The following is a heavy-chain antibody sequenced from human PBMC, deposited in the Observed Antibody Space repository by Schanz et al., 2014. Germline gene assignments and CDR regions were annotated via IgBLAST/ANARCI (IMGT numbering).Heavy chain of an antibody. D-gene: IGHD2-15*01. CDR1: GYSFSAYY. Sequence: QVQLVQSGAELKNPGASVKVSCKASGYSFSAYYIHWMRQAPGQGLEWLGRFTHISQKFQGRVTMTRDTSSTTAYMELNSLRSDDTAVYYCARGRGCTGGSCYSWFDLWGQGTLVTVAS. J-gene: IGHJ5*02. CDR3: ARGRGCTGGSCYSWFDL. CDR2: FT. V-gene: IGHV1-2*06.